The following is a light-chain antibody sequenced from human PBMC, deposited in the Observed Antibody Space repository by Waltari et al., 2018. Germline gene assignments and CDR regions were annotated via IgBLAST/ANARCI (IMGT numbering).Light chain of an antibody. CDR3: NSYTGSSSWV. V-gene: IGLV2-14*01. CDR2: DVS. J-gene: IGLJ3*02. CDR1: SSAVGFYTY. Sequence: QSALTQPASVSGSPGQSITISCTGTSSAVGFYTYFSWYQQHPGKAPKLIIYDVSERPSGVSDRFSGSKSGNTASLTISGLQAEDEADYYCNSYTGSSSWVFGGGTKLAVL.